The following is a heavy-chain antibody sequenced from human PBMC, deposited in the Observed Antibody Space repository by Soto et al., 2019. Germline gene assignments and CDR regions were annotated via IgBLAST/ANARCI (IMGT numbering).Heavy chain of an antibody. J-gene: IGHJ4*02. CDR3: AKDSSDYGSGSYFDY. D-gene: IGHD3-10*01. Sequence: ESGGGVVQPGRSLRLSCAASGFTFTSYGMHWVRQAPGKGLEWVAVISYDGSNKHYADSVKGRVTISRDNSKNTLFLQMNSLRAEDTAVYYCAKDSSDYGSGSYFDYWGQGTLVTVSS. CDR2: ISYDGSNK. CDR1: GFTFTSYG. V-gene: IGHV3-30*18.